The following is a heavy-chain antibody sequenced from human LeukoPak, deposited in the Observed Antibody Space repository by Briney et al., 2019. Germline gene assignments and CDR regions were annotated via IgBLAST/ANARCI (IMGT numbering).Heavy chain of an antibody. V-gene: IGHV4-34*01. CDR1: GGSFSGYY. CDR3: ARIGYYDSSGDPYYFDY. J-gene: IGHJ4*02. Sequence: SETLSLTCAVYGGSFSGYYWSWIRQPPGKGLEWIGEINHSGSTNYNPSLKSRVTISVDTSKNQFSLKLSSVTAADTAVYYCARIGYYDSSGDPYYFDYWGQGTLVTVSS. D-gene: IGHD3-22*01. CDR2: INHSGST.